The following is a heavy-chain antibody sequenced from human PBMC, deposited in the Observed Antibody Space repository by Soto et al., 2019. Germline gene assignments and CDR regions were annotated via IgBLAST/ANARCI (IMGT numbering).Heavy chain of an antibody. D-gene: IGHD3-10*01. CDR3: ARGSRSMVRGVIKGFDY. CDR1: GFTFSSYW. V-gene: IGHV3-7*01. CDR2: IKQDGSEK. Sequence: GGSLRLSCAASGFTFSSYWMSWVRQAPGKGLEWVANIKQDGSEKYYVDSVKGRFTISRDNAKNSLYLQMNSLRAEDTAVYYCARGSRSMVRGVIKGFDYWGQGTLVTVSS. J-gene: IGHJ4*02.